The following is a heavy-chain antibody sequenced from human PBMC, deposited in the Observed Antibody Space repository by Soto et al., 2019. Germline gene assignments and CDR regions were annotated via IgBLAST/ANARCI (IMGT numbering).Heavy chain of an antibody. Sequence: QVQLVQSGAEVKKPGSSVKVSCKASGGTFSSYAISWVRQAPGQGLEWMGGIIPIFGTANYAQKFQGRVTITADESTSTAYMKLSSLRSEDTAVYYCAREGAYGGNADFDYWGQGTLVTVSS. J-gene: IGHJ4*02. CDR3: AREGAYGGNADFDY. V-gene: IGHV1-69*01. CDR2: IIPIFGTA. D-gene: IGHD4-17*01. CDR1: GGTFSSYA.